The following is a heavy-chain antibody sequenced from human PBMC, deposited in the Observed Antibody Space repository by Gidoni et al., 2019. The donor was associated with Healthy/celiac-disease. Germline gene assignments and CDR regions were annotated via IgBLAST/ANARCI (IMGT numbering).Heavy chain of an antibody. CDR2: IYYSGST. CDR3: ARRRSDYGDYDVWFDP. D-gene: IGHD4-17*01. V-gene: IGHV4-59*08. CDR1: GGSISSYY. Sequence: QVQLQESGPGLVKPSETLSLTCTVSGGSISSYYWSWIRQPPGKGLEWIGYIYYSGSTTYNPSLKSRVTISVDTSKNQFSLKLSSVTAADTAVYYCARRRSDYGDYDVWFDPWGQGTLVTVSS. J-gene: IGHJ5*02.